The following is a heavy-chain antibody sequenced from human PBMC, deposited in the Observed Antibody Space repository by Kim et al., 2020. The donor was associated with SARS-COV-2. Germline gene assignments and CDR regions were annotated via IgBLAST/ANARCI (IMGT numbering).Heavy chain of an antibody. J-gene: IGHJ4*02. D-gene: IGHD6-13*01. CDR3: AASTAVGTPLDY. V-gene: IGHV1-58*01. Sequence: NYAQKFQERVTISRDMSTSTAYMGLSSLGSEDTAVYYCAASTAVGTPLDYWGQGTLVTVSS.